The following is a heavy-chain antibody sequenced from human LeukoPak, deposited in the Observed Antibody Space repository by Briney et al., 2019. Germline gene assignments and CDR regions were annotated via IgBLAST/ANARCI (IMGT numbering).Heavy chain of an antibody. CDR2: INAGNGNT. D-gene: IGHD4-17*01. CDR3: ARAGDYGDYDWFDP. CDR1: GYTFTSYA. Sequence: PGASVKVSCKASGYTFTSYAMHWVRQAPGQRLEWMGWINAGNGNTEYSQKFQGRVTITRDTSASTAYMELSSLRSEDTAVYYCARAGDYGDYDWFDPWGQGTLVTVSS. V-gene: IGHV1-3*01. J-gene: IGHJ5*02.